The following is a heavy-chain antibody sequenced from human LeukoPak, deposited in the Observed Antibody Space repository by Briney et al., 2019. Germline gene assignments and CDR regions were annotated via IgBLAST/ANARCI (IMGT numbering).Heavy chain of an antibody. J-gene: IGHJ4*02. CDR2: ISGSGGTI. V-gene: IGHV3-48*03. CDR1: GLTFSSYK. D-gene: IGHD3-10*01. CDR3: ASLRCQVRGVIEY. Sequence: GGSLRLSCAASGLTFSSYKMNWVRQAPGKGLEWVSYISGSGGTIYYADSVRGRFTISRDNANNALYLQANSLRAEGTAVYYCASLRCQVRGVIEYWGQGTLVTVSS.